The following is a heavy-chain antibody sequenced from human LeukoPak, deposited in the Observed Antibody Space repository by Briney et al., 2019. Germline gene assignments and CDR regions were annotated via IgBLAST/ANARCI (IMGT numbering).Heavy chain of an antibody. CDR2: ISYNGATL. CDR1: GFTFNLYA. CDR3: ANYDYDSSGYPFDY. D-gene: IGHD3-22*01. J-gene: IGHJ4*02. V-gene: IGHV3-23*01. Sequence: GGSLRLSCAASGFTFNLYAMAWVRQAPEKGQEWVSIISYNGATLYYADSVRGRFTVSRDNSRNTLYLQMNSLRAEDTAVYYCANYDYDSSGYPFDYWGQGTLVTVSS.